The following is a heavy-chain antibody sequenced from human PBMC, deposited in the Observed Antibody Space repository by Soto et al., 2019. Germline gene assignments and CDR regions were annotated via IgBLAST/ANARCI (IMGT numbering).Heavy chain of an antibody. J-gene: IGHJ5*02. Sequence: PGGSLRLSCAASGFTFSSYGMHWVRQAPGKGLEWVAVISYDGSNKYYADSVKGRFTISRDNSKNTLYLQMNSLRAEDTAVYYCAKDPLVLANYDILTGYSNWFDPWGQGTLVTVSS. CDR3: AKDPLVLANYDILTGYSNWFDP. V-gene: IGHV3-30*18. CDR2: ISYDGSNK. D-gene: IGHD3-9*01. CDR1: GFTFSSYG.